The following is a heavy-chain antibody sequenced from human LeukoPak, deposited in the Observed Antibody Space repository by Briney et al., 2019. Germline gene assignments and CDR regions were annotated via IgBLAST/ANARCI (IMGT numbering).Heavy chain of an antibody. D-gene: IGHD3-10*01. CDR3: ARGIYMVRGSDWFDP. CDR2: IYYSGST. CDR1: GGSISSGGYY. J-gene: IGHJ5*02. Sequence: PSETLSLTCTVSGGSISSGGYYWSWIRQHPGKGLEWIGYIYYSGSTYYNPSLKSRVTISVDTSKNQFSLKLSSVTAADTAVYYCARGIYMVRGSDWFDPWGRGTLVTVSS. V-gene: IGHV4-31*03.